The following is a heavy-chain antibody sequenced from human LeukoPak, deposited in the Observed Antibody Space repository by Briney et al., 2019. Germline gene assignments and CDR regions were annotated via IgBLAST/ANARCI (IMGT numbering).Heavy chain of an antibody. CDR3: ARRTTGNNWFDP. V-gene: IGHV3-48*02. CDR1: GFTFSTYS. J-gene: IGHJ5*02. CDR2: ITSSSSTI. D-gene: IGHD3-9*01. Sequence: GGSLRFSCAASGFTFSTYSMNWVRQAPGKGLEWVSYITSSSSTIYYADSVKGRFTISRDNAKNSLYLQMNSLRDEDAAVYYCARRTTGNNWFDPWGQGTLVTVSS.